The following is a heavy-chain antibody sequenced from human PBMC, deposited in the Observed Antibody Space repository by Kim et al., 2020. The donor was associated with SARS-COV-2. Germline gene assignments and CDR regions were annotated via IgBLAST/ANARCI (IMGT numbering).Heavy chain of an antibody. Sequence: SETLSLTCTVSGGSISSSSYYWGWIRQPPGKGLEWIGSIYYSGSTYYNPSLKSRVTISVDTSKNQFSLKLSSVTAADTAVYYCARQPSIAATNYYYYYGMDVWGQGTTVTVSS. D-gene: IGHD6-6*01. J-gene: IGHJ6*02. CDR2: IYYSGST. CDR3: ARQPSIAATNYYYYYGMDV. CDR1: GGSISSSSYY. V-gene: IGHV4-39*01.